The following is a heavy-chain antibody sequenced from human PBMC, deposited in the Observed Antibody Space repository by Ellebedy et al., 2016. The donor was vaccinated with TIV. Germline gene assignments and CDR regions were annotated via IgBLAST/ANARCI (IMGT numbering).Heavy chain of an antibody. J-gene: IGHJ4*02. CDR2: ISYDGSDK. V-gene: IGHV3-30-3*01. CDR1: GFTFSSYG. D-gene: IGHD6-6*01. CDR3: ARVYSSYSFDY. Sequence: PGGSLRLSWAASGFTFSSYGMHGVRQAPGKGLEWVAFISYDGSDKTYPDSVKGRFTISRDSSKNTLYLQMNSLRAEDTSVYYCARVYSSYSFDYWGQGTLVTVSS.